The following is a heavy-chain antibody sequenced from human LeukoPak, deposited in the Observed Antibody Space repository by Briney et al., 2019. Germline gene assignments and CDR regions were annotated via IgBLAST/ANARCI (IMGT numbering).Heavy chain of an antibody. V-gene: IGHV3-64*04. J-gene: IGHJ4*02. Sequence: GGSLRLSCAASGFTFSNYAMHWVRQAPGKGLEYVSGITRNGDSTYYANSVKGRFTISRDNGKNSLYLQMNSLRAGDTAVYYCARDAKYYFDSSGYHWGQGTQVTVSS. CDR3: ARDAKYYFDSSGYH. CDR2: ITRNGDST. D-gene: IGHD3-22*01. CDR1: GFTFSNYA.